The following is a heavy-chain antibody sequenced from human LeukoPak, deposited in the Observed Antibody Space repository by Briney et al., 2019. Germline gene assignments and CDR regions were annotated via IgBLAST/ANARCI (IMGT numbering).Heavy chain of an antibody. J-gene: IGHJ4*02. CDR1: GFTFDDYA. V-gene: IGHV3-9*01. CDR2: ISWNSGSI. D-gene: IGHD5-24*01. CDR3: ARVSDGY. Sequence: PGGSLRLSCAASGFTFDDYAMHWVRQGPGKGLEWVSGISWNSGSIGYADSVKGRFTISRDNAKNSLYLQMNSLRAEDTAVYYCARVSDGYWGQGTLVTVSS.